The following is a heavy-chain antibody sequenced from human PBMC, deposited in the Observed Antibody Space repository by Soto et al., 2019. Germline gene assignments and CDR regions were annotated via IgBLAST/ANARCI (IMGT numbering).Heavy chain of an antibody. CDR1: GFTFSSYA. CDR3: AKMGVYDFWSGYSYFDY. D-gene: IGHD3-3*01. V-gene: IGHV3-23*01. J-gene: IGHJ4*02. CDR2: ISGSGGST. Sequence: GGSLRLSCAASGFTFSSYAMSWVRQAPGKGLEWVSAISGSGGSTYYADSVKGRFTISRDNSKNTLYLQMNSLRAEDTAVYYCAKMGVYDFWSGYSYFDYWGQGTLVTVSS.